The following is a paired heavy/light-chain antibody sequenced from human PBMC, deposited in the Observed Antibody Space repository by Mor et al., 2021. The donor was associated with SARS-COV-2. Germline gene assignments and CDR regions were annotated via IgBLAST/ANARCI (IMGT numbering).Light chain of an antibody. CDR3: QQYDNIPYT. CDR2: DAF. J-gene: IGKJ2*01. Sequence: DIQMTQSPSSLSASVGDRVTITCQASQAISNYLNWYQHKPGKAPKLLIYDAFNLETGVPSRFSGSGSGTDFTFTISTLQPEDIATYYCQQYDNIPYTFGQGTKLEIK. CDR1: QAISNY. V-gene: IGKV1-33*01.
Heavy chain of an antibody. D-gene: IGHD2-8*02. J-gene: IGHJ4*02. V-gene: IGHV4-59*08. CDR2: IYNTVIT. CDR1: GGSINQYY. Sequence: QVQLQESGPGLVKPSETLSLTCTVSGGSINQYYWSWIRQPPGKGLEWIGYIYNTVITNYNPSLKSRVTMSMDTSKNQFSLKLTSVTAADAAVYYCARHRRGTGWPDWGPGTLVTVSS. CDR3: ARHRRGTGWPD.